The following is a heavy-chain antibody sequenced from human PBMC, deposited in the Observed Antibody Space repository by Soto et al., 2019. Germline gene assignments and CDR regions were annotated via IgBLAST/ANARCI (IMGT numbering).Heavy chain of an antibody. D-gene: IGHD2-2*01. J-gene: IGHJ6*03. Sequence: KQSQTLSLTCAVYGGSFSGYYWSWIRQPPGKGLEWIGEINHSGSTNYNPSLKSRVTISVDTSKNQFSLKLSSVTAADTAVYYCARGGRIVVVPAAMRGAGYYYMDVWGKGTTVTVSS. CDR2: INHSGST. CDR3: ARGGRIVVVPAAMRGAGYYYMDV. CDR1: GGSFSGYY. V-gene: IGHV4-34*01.